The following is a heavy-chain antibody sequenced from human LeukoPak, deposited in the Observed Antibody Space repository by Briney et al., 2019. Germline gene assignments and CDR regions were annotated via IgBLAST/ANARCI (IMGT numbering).Heavy chain of an antibody. V-gene: IGHV3-30*04. J-gene: IGHJ6*02. CDR3: ARVHTDYDFWTGHYYYYGMDV. CDR1: GFSFSSYA. D-gene: IGHD3-3*01. CDR2: ISYDDGRNK. Sequence: GGSLRLSCAASGFSFSSYAMHWVRQAPGKGLEWVAVISYDDGRNKYHADAVKGRFTISRDNSKNTMYLQMNSLRVEDTAVYYCARVHTDYDFWTGHYYYYGMDVWGQGTTVTVSS.